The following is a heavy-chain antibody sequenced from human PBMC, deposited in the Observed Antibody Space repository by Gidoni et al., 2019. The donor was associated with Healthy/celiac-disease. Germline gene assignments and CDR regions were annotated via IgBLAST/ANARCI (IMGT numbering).Heavy chain of an antibody. Sequence: EVQRVESGGGLVKTGGSLRPSCAASGFTFSSYSMNWVRQAPVKVRELVSSISSSSSYIYYADSLKGRFTISRDNAKNSLYLQMNSLRAEDTAVYYCARDLIVGAIDFWGQGTLVTVSS. CDR3: ARDLIVGAIDF. D-gene: IGHD1-26*01. V-gene: IGHV3-21*01. CDR1: GFTFSSYS. CDR2: ISSSSSYI. J-gene: IGHJ4*02.